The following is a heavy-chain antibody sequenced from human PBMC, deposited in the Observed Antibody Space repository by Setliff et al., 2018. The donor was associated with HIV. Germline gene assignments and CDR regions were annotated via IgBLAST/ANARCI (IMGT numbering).Heavy chain of an antibody. CDR1: GDSIDRYY. CDR3: ARHTPNGAVGDFDF. J-gene: IGHJ4*02. CDR2: IHDTGKT. Sequence: SETLSLTCTVSGDSIDRYYWSWIRQPPGRGLEWIAYIHDTGKTNSNPSLKSRVTISLDTTRNQFSLKLTSVTAADTAMYYCARHTPNGAVGDFDFWGQGTLVTSPQ. D-gene: IGHD3-10*01. V-gene: IGHV4-59*08.